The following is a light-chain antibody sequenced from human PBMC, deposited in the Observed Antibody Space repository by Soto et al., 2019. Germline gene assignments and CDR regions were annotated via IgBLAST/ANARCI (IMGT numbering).Light chain of an antibody. CDR1: SSDVGGYNY. J-gene: IGLJ2*01. Sequence: QSALTQPASVSGSPGQSITISCTGTSSDVGGYNYVSWYQQHPGKAPKLMIYEVSNRPSGVSNRFSGSKSGNTASLTISGLQAEDEADYYCSSYTSSSTLLVFGRGTKVTVL. CDR3: SSYTSSSTLLV. V-gene: IGLV2-14*01. CDR2: EVS.